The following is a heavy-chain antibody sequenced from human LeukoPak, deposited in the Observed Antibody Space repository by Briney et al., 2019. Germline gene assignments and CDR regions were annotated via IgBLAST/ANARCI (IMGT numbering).Heavy chain of an antibody. CDR1: GFTFSSSS. CDR2: ISTSNSYI. D-gene: IGHD2-8*01. J-gene: IGHJ4*02. Sequence: GGSLRLSCAGSGFTFSSSSMNWVRQAPGKGLEWVSSISTSNSYIYYADSVKGRFTISRDNARNSLFLQMNSLRAEDTAVYYCAKGDIVLMVYAIPFDYWGQGTLVTVSS. V-gene: IGHV3-21*04. CDR3: AKGDIVLMVYAIPFDY.